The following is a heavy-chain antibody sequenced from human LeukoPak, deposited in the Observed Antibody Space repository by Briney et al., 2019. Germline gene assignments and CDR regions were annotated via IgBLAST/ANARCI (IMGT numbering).Heavy chain of an antibody. Sequence: GGSLRLSCAASGFTFSSYSMNWVRQAPGKGLGWVSSISSSSSYIYYADSVKGRFTISRDNAKNSLYLQMNSLRAEDTAVYYCASYYDFWSGYYTRGPFFDYWGQGTLVTVSS. CDR2: ISSSSSYI. J-gene: IGHJ4*02. D-gene: IGHD3-3*01. V-gene: IGHV3-21*01. CDR3: ASYYDFWSGYYTRGPFFDY. CDR1: GFTFSSYS.